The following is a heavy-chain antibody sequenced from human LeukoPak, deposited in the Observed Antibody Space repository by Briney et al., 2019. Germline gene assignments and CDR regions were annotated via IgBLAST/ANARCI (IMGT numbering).Heavy chain of an antibody. CDR1: GGSFSGYY. D-gene: IGHD3-22*01. CDR2: INHSGST. V-gene: IGHV4-34*01. CDR3: ARAYASSGYQDY. J-gene: IGHJ4*02. Sequence: SETLSLTCAVYGGSFSGYYWSWIRQPPGKGLEWIGEINHSGSTNYNPSLKSRVTISADTSKHQFSLRLSSVTAADTALYYCARAYASSGYQDYWGQGTLVTVSS.